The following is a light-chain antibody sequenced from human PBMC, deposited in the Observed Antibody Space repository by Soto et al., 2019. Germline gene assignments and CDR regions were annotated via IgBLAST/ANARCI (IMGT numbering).Light chain of an antibody. J-gene: IGLJ1*01. Sequence: QSVLTQPASVSGSPGQSITISCTGTSSDVGGYNYVSWYQQHPGKAPKLMIYDVSNRPSGVSNLFSGSKSGNTASLTISGFQAEDEADYYCSSYTSSRTYVFGTGTKLTVL. CDR3: SSYTSSRTYV. V-gene: IGLV2-14*01. CDR2: DVS. CDR1: SSDVGGYNY.